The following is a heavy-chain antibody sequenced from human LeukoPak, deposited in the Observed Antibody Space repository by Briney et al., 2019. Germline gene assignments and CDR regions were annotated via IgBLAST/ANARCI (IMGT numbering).Heavy chain of an antibody. CDR1: GFTFSSYA. CDR2: ISSNGGST. V-gene: IGHV3-64*01. D-gene: IGHD7-27*01. CDR3: ARVLGPIYYYYGMDV. Sequence: PGGSLRLSCAASGFTFSSYAMHWVRQAPGKGLEYVSAISSNGGSTYYANSVKGRFTISRDNSKNTLYLQMGSLRAEDMAVYYCARVLGPIYYYYGMDVWGQGTTVTVSS. J-gene: IGHJ6*02.